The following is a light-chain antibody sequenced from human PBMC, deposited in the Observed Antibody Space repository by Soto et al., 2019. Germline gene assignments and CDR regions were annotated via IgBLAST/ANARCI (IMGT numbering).Light chain of an antibody. CDR2: AAS. V-gene: IGKV1-39*01. J-gene: IGKJ4*01. CDR3: QQSFTTPLT. CDR1: QSISSY. Sequence: DIQMTHSPSSLSASVGDRVTITCRASQSISSYLNWYRQKPGKAPKLLMFAASSLQSGVPSRFSGSGSGTDFTLTISDLQADDFATYYCQQSFTTPLTFGGGTKVDIK.